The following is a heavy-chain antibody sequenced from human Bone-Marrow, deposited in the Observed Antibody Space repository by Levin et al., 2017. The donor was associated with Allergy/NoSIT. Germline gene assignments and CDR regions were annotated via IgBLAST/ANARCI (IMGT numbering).Heavy chain of an antibody. CDR2: INPNSGGT. CDR3: ARDPDYYDRAFDT. D-gene: IGHD3-22*01. CDR1: GYTFTDYY. J-gene: IGHJ3*02. V-gene: IGHV1-2*02. Sequence: PGESLKISCKASGYTFTDYYMNWVRQAPGQGLEWMGWINPNSGGTNYAQTFQGRVTMTRDTSISTAYMELSGLRSDDTAVYYCARDPDYYDRAFDTWGQGTMVTVSS.